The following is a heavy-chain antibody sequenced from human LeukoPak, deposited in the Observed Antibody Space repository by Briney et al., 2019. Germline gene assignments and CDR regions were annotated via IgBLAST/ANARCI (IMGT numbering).Heavy chain of an antibody. CDR2: FDPEDGET. J-gene: IGHJ4*02. CDR1: GYTHTELS. D-gene: IGHD2-15*01. Sequence: EASVKVSCKVSGYTHTELSMHWVRQAPGKGLEWMGGFDPEDGETIYAQKFQGRVTMTEDTSTDTAYMELSSLRSEDTAVYYCATYHIHGYCSGGSCLGYWGQGTLVTVSS. V-gene: IGHV1-24*01. CDR3: ATYHIHGYCSGGSCLGY.